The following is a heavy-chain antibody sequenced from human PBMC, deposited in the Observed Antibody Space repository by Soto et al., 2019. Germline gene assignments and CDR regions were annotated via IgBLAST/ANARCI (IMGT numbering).Heavy chain of an antibody. D-gene: IGHD6-19*01. V-gene: IGHV1-2*04. Sequence: ASVKVSCKASGYIIVNYGIAWVRQDTEQGLEWMGWINPNSGGTNYAQKFQGWVTMTRDTSISTAYMELSRLRSDDTAVYYCARGPPRYSSGWYDYYYYGMDVWGQGTTVTVSS. CDR2: INPNSGGT. CDR1: GYIIVNYG. J-gene: IGHJ6*02. CDR3: ARGPPRYSSGWYDYYYYGMDV.